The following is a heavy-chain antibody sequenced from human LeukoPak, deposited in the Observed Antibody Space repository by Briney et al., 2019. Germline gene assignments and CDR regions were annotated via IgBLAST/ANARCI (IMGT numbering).Heavy chain of an antibody. J-gene: IGHJ4*02. CDR1: GFTFSSYE. D-gene: IGHD1-26*01. CDR2: ISSSGGTI. V-gene: IGHV3-48*03. Sequence: GGSLRLSCAASGFTFSSYEMNWVRQASGKGLEWISYISSSGGTIYYADSVKGRFTVSRDNAKNSLHLQMNSLRDEDTAVYYCARDSEWAFDYWGQGTLVTVSS. CDR3: ARDSEWAFDY.